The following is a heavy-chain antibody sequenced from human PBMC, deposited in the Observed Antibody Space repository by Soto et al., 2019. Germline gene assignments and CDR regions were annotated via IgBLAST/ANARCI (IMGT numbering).Heavy chain of an antibody. Sequence: GGSLRLSCAASGFTVSSQRMSWVRQAPGKGLEWISVIYSAGSADFADSVKGRFTISRDNSKNTLYLQMNSLRAEDTAVYYCARDSGIAAAFDYWGQGTLVTVSS. CDR2: IYSAGSA. V-gene: IGHV3-53*05. CDR1: GFTVSSQR. J-gene: IGHJ4*02. D-gene: IGHD6-13*01. CDR3: ARDSGIAAAFDY.